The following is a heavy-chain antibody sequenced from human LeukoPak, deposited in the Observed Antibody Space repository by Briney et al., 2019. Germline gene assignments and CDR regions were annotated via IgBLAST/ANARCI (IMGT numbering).Heavy chain of an antibody. Sequence: GGSLRLSCAASGFTFRSHWMHWVRQAPGKGLVWVSRLNGDGSITTYADPVKGRFTISRDNAKNTLYLQMNSLRAEDTAVYYCVRDLTGDSYFDYWGQGTLVSVSS. CDR1: GFTFRSHW. V-gene: IGHV3-74*03. CDR3: VRDLTGDSYFDY. CDR2: LNGDGSIT. J-gene: IGHJ4*02. D-gene: IGHD2-21*02.